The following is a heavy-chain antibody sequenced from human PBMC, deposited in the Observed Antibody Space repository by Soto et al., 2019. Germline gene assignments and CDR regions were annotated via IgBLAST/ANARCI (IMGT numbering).Heavy chain of an antibody. CDR1: GFTFSSYD. CDR2: IGTAGDT. Sequence: GGSLRLSCAASGFTFSSYDMHWVRQATGKGLEWVSAIGTAGDTYYPGSVKGRFTISRENAKNSLYLQMNSLRAGDTAVYYCARGNKEVYYYYMDVWGKGTTVTVSS. V-gene: IGHV3-13*01. D-gene: IGHD4-4*01. CDR3: ARGNKEVYYYYMDV. J-gene: IGHJ6*03.